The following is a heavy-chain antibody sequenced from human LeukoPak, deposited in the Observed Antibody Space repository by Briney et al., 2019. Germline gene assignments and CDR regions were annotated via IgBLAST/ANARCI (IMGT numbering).Heavy chain of an antibody. Sequence: PSGTLSLTCAVSSGFISSSNWWSWVRQPTWKGLEWIGEIYHSGSTNYNPSLKSRVTISIDKSKSQFSLKLTSVTAADTAVYYCARRGTYSSGLNWFDPWGQGTLVTVSS. V-gene: IGHV4-4*02. D-gene: IGHD6-19*01. CDR3: ARRGTYSSGLNWFDP. CDR1: SGFISSSNW. J-gene: IGHJ5*02. CDR2: IYHSGST.